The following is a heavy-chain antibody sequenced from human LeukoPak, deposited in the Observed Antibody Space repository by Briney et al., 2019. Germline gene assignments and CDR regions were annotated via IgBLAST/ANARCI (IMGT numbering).Heavy chain of an antibody. CDR1: GGSISSYY. Sequence: PSETLSLTCTVSGGSISSYYLSWIRQPPGKGLEWIGYIYTSGSTNYNPSLKSRVTISVDTSKNQFSLKLSSVTAADTAVYYCARQVVRGVRYFDLWGRGTLVTVSS. CDR2: IYTSGST. V-gene: IGHV4-4*09. CDR3: ARQVVRGVRYFDL. D-gene: IGHD3-10*01. J-gene: IGHJ2*01.